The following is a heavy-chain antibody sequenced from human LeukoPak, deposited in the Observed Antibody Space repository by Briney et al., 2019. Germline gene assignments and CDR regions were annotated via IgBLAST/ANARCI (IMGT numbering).Heavy chain of an antibody. CDR2: INHSGST. CDR1: GGSFSDSY. D-gene: IGHD1-14*01. Sequence: SETLSLTCAVYGGSFSDSYWSWIRQPPGKGLEWIGEINHSGSTNYNPSLKSRVTISLDTSKNQLSLKLSSVTAADTAVYYCARGDISGTSYTFDPWGQGTLVTVSS. J-gene: IGHJ5*02. V-gene: IGHV4-34*01. CDR3: ARGDISGTSYTFDP.